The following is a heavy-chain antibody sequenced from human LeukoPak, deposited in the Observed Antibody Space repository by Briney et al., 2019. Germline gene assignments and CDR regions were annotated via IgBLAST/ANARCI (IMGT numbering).Heavy chain of an antibody. J-gene: IGHJ6*02. CDR2: IYHSGST. CDR1: GGSISSSNW. V-gene: IGHV4-4*02. Sequence: PSETLSLTCAVSGGSISSSNWWSWVRQPPGKGLEWIGEIYHSGSTNYNPSLKSRVTISVDKSKNQFSLKLSSVTAADTAVYYCARGFWSGYYPSYGVDVWGQGTTVTVSS. CDR3: ARGFWSGYYPSYGVDV. D-gene: IGHD3-3*01.